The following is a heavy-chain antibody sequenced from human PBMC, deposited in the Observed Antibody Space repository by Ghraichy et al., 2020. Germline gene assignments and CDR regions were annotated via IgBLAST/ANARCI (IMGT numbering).Heavy chain of an antibody. J-gene: IGHJ4*02. CDR2: ISPTETT. Sequence: ESLNISCAVSGYPVTSSYSWAWIRQPPGKGLQWIGSISPTETTYYNPSLSSRVTISVDTSKNDFALSLSSVTAADSAKYFCARQSGPFTYLDFWGQGTLVTVSS. D-gene: IGHD5-12*01. V-gene: IGHV4-38-2*01. CDR1: GYPVTSSYS. CDR3: ARQSGPFTYLDF.